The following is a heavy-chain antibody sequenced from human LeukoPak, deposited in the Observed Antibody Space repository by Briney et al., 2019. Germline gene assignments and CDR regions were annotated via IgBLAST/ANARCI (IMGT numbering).Heavy chain of an antibody. J-gene: IGHJ4*02. D-gene: IGHD3-22*01. CDR1: GYTFTGYY. CDR2: INPNSGGT. Sequence: ASVKVSCKASGYTFTGYYMHWVRQAPGQGLEWMGWINPNSGGTNYAQKFQGRVTMTRDTSISTAYMELSRLRSDDTAVYYCARTRITMIVVVTRFDYWGQGTLVTVFS. V-gene: IGHV1-2*02. CDR3: ARTRITMIVVVTRFDY.